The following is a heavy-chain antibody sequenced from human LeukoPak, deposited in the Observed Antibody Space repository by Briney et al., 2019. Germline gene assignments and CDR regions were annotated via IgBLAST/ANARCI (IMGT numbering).Heavy chain of an antibody. V-gene: IGHV5-51*01. Sequence: GESLKISCKGSGYIFTNYWIGWVRQMPGKGLEWMGIIYPRDSDTRYSPSFQGQVTISADKPISTAYLQWSSLKASDTAIYYCARHPPYYRGSRWFDPWGQGTLVTVSS. CDR3: ARHPPYYRGSRWFDP. CDR1: GYIFTNYW. CDR2: IYPRDSDT. D-gene: IGHD3-10*01. J-gene: IGHJ5*02.